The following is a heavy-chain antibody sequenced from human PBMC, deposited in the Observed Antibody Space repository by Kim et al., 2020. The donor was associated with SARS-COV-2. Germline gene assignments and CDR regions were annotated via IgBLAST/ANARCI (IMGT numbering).Heavy chain of an antibody. CDR3: ARDSITIFGVVLFDY. J-gene: IGHJ4*02. D-gene: IGHD3-3*01. CDR1: GGSISSYY. V-gene: IGHV4-4*07. CDR2: IYTSGST. Sequence: SETLSLTCTVSGGSISSYYWSWIRQPAGKGLEWIGRIYTSGSTNYNPSLKSRVTMSVDTSKNQFSLKLSSVTAADTAVYYCARDSITIFGVVLFDYWGQGTLVTVSS.